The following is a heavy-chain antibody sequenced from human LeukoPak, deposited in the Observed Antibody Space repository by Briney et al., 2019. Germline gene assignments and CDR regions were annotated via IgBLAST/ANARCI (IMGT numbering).Heavy chain of an antibody. J-gene: IGHJ3*02. D-gene: IGHD2-2*01. CDR3: AIDQRTSSIKGAFDI. Sequence: PGGSLRLSCAASGFTFSSYAMTWVRQAPGKGLEWVSGISASGGSTYHAASVKGRFTVSRDKSRNTLSLQMDSLGAEDTAVYYCAIDQRTSSIKGAFDIWGQGTMVTVSS. CDR1: GFTFSSYA. CDR2: ISASGGST. V-gene: IGHV3-23*01.